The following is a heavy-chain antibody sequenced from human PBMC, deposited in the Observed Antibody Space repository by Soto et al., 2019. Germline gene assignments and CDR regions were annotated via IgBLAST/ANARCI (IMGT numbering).Heavy chain of an antibody. CDR2: IRSKANSYAT. J-gene: IGHJ3*02. CDR3: RDWNYERGDAFDI. V-gene: IGHV3-73*01. D-gene: IGHD1-7*01. CDR1: GFTFSGSA. Sequence: GGSLRLSCAASGFTFSGSAMHWVRQASGKGLEWVGRIRSKANSYATAYAASVKGRFTISRDDSKNTAYLQMNSLKTEDTAVYYCRDWNYERGDAFDIWGQGTMVTVSS.